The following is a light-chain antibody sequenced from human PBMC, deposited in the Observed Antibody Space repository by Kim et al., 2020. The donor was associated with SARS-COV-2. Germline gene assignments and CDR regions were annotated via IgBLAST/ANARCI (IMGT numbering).Light chain of an antibody. V-gene: IGLV2-11*01. J-gene: IGLJ2*01. Sequence: GQSVTFLRTGDSSDVGGDEHVAWYQQHPRNVPKIMIDDVNRRPSGVPDRFSGSKSGNTPYLTISGLQGDDEADYYCCSYAGSYSVVFGGGTQLTVL. CDR2: DVN. CDR3: CSYAGSYSVV. CDR1: SSDVGGDEH.